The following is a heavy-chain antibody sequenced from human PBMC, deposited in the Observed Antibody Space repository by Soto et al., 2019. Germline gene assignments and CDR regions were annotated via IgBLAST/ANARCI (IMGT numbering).Heavy chain of an antibody. Sequence: SESLSLTCSVSGGSISSSNWWSWVRQPPGKGLEWIGGIYHSGSTNYNPSLKSRVTISVDKSKNQFSLKLSSVTAADPAVYYCARAQPADISLMLDYWGQETLVKISS. CDR2: IYHSGST. D-gene: IGHD2-15*01. V-gene: IGHV4-4*02. J-gene: IGHJ4*01. CDR1: GGSISSSNW. CDR3: ARAQPADISLMLDY.